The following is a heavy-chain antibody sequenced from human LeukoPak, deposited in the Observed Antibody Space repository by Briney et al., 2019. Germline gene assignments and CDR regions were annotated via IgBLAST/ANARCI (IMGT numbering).Heavy chain of an antibody. CDR1: GGSFSGYY. V-gene: IGHV4-34*01. Sequence: SETLSLTCAVYGGSFSGYYWSWIRQPPGKGLEWIGENNHSGSTNYNPSLKSRVTISVDTSKNQFSLKLSSVTAADTAVYYCASGGTDNSINNWFDPWGQGTLVTVSS. CDR3: ASGGTDNSINNWFDP. CDR2: NNHSGST. D-gene: IGHD1-14*01. J-gene: IGHJ5*02.